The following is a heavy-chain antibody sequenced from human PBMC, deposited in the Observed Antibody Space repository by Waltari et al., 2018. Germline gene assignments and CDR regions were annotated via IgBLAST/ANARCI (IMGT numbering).Heavy chain of an antibody. CDR3: ARSYSYGSAIYWYFDL. J-gene: IGHJ2*01. CDR2: IYYSGST. CDR1: GGSISSYY. Sequence: QVQLQESGPGLVKPSETLSLTCTVSGGSISSYYWSWIRQPPGKGLEWIGYIYYSGSTNYNPSLKSRVTISVDTSKNQFSLKRSSVTAADTAVYYCARSYSYGSAIYWYFDLWGRGTLVTVSS. D-gene: IGHD5-18*01. V-gene: IGHV4-59*01.